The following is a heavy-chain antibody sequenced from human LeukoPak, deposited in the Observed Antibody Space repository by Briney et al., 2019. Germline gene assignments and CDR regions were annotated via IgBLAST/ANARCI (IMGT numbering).Heavy chain of an antibody. J-gene: IGHJ2*01. CDR2: IYYTRST. D-gene: IGHD3-22*01. CDR1: GGSIRSSSYY. Sequence: SETLSLTCTVSGGSIRSSSYYWGWIRQPPGKGLEWIGSIYYTRSTYYNPSLKSRVSISVDTSKNQFSLKLTSVTAADTAVYYCARGVTMIVVVIHDWYFDLWGRGTLVTVSS. CDR3: ARGVTMIVVVIHDWYFDL. V-gene: IGHV4-39*01.